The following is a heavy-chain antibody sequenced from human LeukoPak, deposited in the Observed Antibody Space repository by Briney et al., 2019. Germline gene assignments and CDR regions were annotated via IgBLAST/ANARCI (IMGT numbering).Heavy chain of an antibody. CDR3: ARVVRGVIGFDY. D-gene: IGHD3-10*01. J-gene: IGHJ4*02. CDR1: GFTFSNYW. CDR2: ISSSGSTI. Sequence: GGSLRLSCAASGFTFSNYWMHWVRQDPGKGLQWVSYISSSGSTIYYADSVKGRFTISRDNAKNSLYLQMNSLRAEDTAVYYCARVVRGVIGFDYWGQGTLVTVSS. V-gene: IGHV3-11*04.